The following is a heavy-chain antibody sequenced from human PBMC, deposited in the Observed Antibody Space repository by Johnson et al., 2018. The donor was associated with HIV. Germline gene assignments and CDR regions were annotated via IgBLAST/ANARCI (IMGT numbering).Heavy chain of an antibody. Sequence: EVQLVESGGRVVRPGGSLRLSCAASGFNFDDYGMSWVRQAPGKGLEWVSGINWNGGNIGYGDYVKGRFTISRDNAKNYLYLHMNSLRVEDTALYYCARAGYGGNTDAFDIWGQGTMVTVSS. V-gene: IGHV3-20*04. CDR3: ARAGYGGNTDAFDI. CDR2: INWNGGNI. D-gene: IGHD4-23*01. CDR1: GFNFDDYG. J-gene: IGHJ3*02.